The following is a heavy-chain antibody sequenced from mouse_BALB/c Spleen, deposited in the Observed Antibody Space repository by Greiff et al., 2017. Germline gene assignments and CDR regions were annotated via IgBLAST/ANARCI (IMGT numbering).Heavy chain of an antibody. V-gene: IGHV14-4*02. CDR2: IDPENGDT. CDR3: KAGYYGRSYAMDY. J-gene: IGHJ4*01. Sequence: EVKLVESGAELVRSGASVKLSCTASGFNIKDYYMHWVKQRPEQGLEWIGWIDPENGDTEYAPKFQGKATMTADTSSNTAYLQLSSLTSEDTAVYYCKAGYYGRSYAMDYWGQGTSVTVSS. CDR1: GFNIKDYY. D-gene: IGHD1-1*01.